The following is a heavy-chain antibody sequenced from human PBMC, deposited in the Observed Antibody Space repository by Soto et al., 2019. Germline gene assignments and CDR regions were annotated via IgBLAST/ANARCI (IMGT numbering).Heavy chain of an antibody. V-gene: IGHV3-23*01. CDR2: ISGSGGST. D-gene: IGHD2-2*01. CDR3: AIAPSSTSFMDV. CDR1: GFTFSSYA. Sequence: GGSLRLSCAASGFTFSSYAMSWVRQAPGKGLGWVSAISGSGGSTYYADSVKGRFTISRDNSKNTLYLQMNSLRAEGTAVYYCAIAPSSTSFMDVWGQGTTVTVSS. J-gene: IGHJ6*02.